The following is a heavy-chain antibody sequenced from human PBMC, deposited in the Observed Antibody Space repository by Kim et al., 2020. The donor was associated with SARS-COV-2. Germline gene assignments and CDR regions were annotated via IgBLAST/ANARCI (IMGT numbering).Heavy chain of an antibody. CDR2: IKQDAYES. CDR1: EFTFSTSW. D-gene: IGHD6-19*01. Sequence: GGSLRLSCAASEFTFSTSWMTWVRQAPGKGLEWVASIKQDAYESYYVDSVKGRFTISRDNAKNLLDLQMNSLRPEDTAVYYCAKGVSVAPHYYYHYGMDVWGQGTTVTVSS. J-gene: IGHJ6*02. V-gene: IGHV3-7*03. CDR3: AKGVSVAPHYYYHYGMDV.